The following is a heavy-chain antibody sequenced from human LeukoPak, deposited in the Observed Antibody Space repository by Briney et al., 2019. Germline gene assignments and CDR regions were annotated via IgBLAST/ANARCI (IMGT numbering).Heavy chain of an antibody. CDR1: GFTFSNYA. V-gene: IGHV3-23*01. J-gene: IGHJ4*02. CDR2: ISGSGSST. Sequence: GGSLRLSCAASGFTFSNYAMNWVRQAPGKGLEWVSGISGSGSSTCYADSVKGRFTISRDISKNTLYLQMNSLRAEDTAVYYCAKRSAATYDFDYWGQGTLVTVSS. CDR3: AKRSAATYDFDY. D-gene: IGHD6-13*01.